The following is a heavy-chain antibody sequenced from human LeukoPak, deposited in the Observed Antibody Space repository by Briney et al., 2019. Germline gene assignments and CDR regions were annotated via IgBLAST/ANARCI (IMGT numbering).Heavy chain of an antibody. V-gene: IGHV3-73*01. J-gene: IGHJ4*02. D-gene: IGHD3-22*01. CDR1: GFTFSGSA. CDR2: IRSKANHYAT. CDR3: ARDSTSTYYYDSSGYYGYFDY. Sequence: GGSLRLSCAASGFTFSGSAMHWVRQASGKGLEWVGRIRSKANHYATAYAASVKGRFTVSRDDSKNTAYLQMNSLRAEDTAVYYCARDSTSTYYYDSSGYYGYFDYWGQGTLVTVSS.